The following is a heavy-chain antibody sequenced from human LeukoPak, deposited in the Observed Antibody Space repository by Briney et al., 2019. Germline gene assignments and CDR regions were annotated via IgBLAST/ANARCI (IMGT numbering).Heavy chain of an antibody. J-gene: IGHJ4*02. CDR1: GGTFSSYA. CDR3: ARVSIYYDSSGYYHLFDY. V-gene: IGHV1-69*04. Sequence: GASVKVSCKASGGTFSSYAISWVRQAPGQGLEWMGRIIPILGIANYAQKFQGRVTITADKSTSTAYMELSSLRSEDTAVYYCARVSIYYDSSGYYHLFDYWGQGTLVTVSS. D-gene: IGHD3-22*01. CDR2: IIPILGIA.